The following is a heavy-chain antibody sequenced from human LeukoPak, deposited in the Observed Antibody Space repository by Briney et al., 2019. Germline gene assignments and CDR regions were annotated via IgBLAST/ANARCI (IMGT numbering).Heavy chain of an antibody. CDR2: ISSNGSVK. D-gene: IGHD5-18*01. J-gene: IGHJ4*02. CDR1: GFAFSDYY. CDR3: VSLDPYGYGY. Sequence: TGGSLRLSCAASGFAFSDYYMSWIRQAPGKGLEWISYISSNGSVKFYADSVKGRFTISGDNAKNLLYLQMNSLRAEDMALYYCVSLDPYGYGYWGQGTLVTVSS. V-gene: IGHV3-11*01.